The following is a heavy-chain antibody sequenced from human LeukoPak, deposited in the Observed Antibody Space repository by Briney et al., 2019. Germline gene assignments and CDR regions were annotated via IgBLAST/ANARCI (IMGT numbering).Heavy chain of an antibody. CDR3: AKRGSYFGGFDY. Sequence: PGGSLRLSCAASGFAFSNFDMSWVRQAPGKGLEWVSAISGSGESTFYAESVKGRFTISRDNSKNTLYLQMNGLRGEDTAIYYCAKRGSYFGGFDYWGQGTLLTAPS. V-gene: IGHV3-23*01. CDR2: ISGSGEST. CDR1: GFAFSNFD. D-gene: IGHD3-10*01. J-gene: IGHJ4*02.